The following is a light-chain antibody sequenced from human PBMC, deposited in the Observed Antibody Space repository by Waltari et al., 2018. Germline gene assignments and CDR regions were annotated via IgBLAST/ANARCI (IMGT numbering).Light chain of an antibody. CDR3: QQYQDYPHT. Sequence: DIQITHSPSPLTAAVGDRGTITCRGSQDIGDFLVWLQQRPGKAPKSLIYAASTLQGGVPSRFSGSGSGTDFTLTISSLQPEDSGTYYCQQYQDYPHTFGGGTRVEVK. V-gene: IGKV1-16*01. CDR2: AAS. CDR1: QDIGDF. J-gene: IGKJ4*01.